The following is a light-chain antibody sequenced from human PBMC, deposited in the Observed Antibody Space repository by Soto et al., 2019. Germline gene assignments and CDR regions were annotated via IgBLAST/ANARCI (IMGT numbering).Light chain of an antibody. CDR2: GAS. CDR1: QSVSSSY. J-gene: IGKJ5*01. V-gene: IGKV3-20*01. CDR3: QQYCSSPPCT. Sequence: EIVLTQSPGTLSLSPGERATLSCRARQSVSSSYLAWYQQKPGQAPRLLIYGASSRATGSPDRFSGSGAGTDFILTISRLEPEDFAVYYCQQYCSSPPCTFGQGTRLEIK.